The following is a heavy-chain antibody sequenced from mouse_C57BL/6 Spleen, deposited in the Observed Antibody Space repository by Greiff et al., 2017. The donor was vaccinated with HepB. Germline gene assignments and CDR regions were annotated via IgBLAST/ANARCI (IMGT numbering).Heavy chain of an antibody. J-gene: IGHJ3*01. CDR2: ISDGGSYT. CDR1: GFTFSSYA. D-gene: IGHD1-1*01. CDR3: ARDTEYGSSWFAY. Sequence: EVQLQESGGGLVKPGGSLKLSCAASGFTFSSYAMSWVRQTPEKRLEWVATISDGGSYTYYPDNVKGRFTISRDNAKNNLYLQMSHLKSEDTAMYYCARDTEYGSSWFAYWGQGTLVTVSA. V-gene: IGHV5-4*01.